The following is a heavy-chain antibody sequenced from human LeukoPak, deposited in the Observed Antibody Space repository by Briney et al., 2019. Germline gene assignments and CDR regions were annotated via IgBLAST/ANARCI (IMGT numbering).Heavy chain of an antibody. V-gene: IGHV1-18*04. J-gene: IGHJ5*02. D-gene: IGHD2-2*01. CDR2: ISAYNGNT. Sequence: ASVKVSCKASGYTFTSYGISWVRQAPGQGLEWMGWISAYNGNTNYAQKLQGRVTMTTDTSTSTAYMELRSLRSDDTAVYYCARDILGYCSSTSCYEGGWFDPWGQGTLVTVS. CDR3: ARDILGYCSSTSCYEGGWFDP. CDR1: GYTFTSYG.